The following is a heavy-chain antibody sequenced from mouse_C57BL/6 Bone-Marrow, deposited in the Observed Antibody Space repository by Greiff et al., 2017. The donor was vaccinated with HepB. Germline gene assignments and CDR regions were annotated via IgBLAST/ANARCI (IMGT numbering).Heavy chain of an antibody. CDR2: IYPGDGDT. Sequence: QVQLQQSGPELVKPGASVKISCKASGYAFSSSWKNWVKQRPGKGLEWIGRIYPGDGDTNYNGKFKGKATLTADKSSSTAYMQLSSLTSEDSAVYFCASADYDYWGQGTTLTVSS. CDR1: GYAFSSSW. D-gene: IGHD2-4*01. CDR3: ASADYDY. J-gene: IGHJ2*01. V-gene: IGHV1-82*01.